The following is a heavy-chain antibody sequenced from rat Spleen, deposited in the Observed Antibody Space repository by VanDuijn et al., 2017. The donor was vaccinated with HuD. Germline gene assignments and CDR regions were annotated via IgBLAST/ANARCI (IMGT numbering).Heavy chain of an antibody. CDR2: IFYDGNRA. V-gene: IGHV5S10*01. Sequence: EVHLVESDGGLVQPGRSLKLSCAASGFTFSNYDMAWVRQAPTKGLEWVATIFYDGNRAYYRDSVKGRFTISRDNSKNTLYLEMNSLRSEDTAMYYWAARNYPGPRDYWGQGVLVTVSS. CDR3: AARNYPGPRDY. D-gene: IGHD1-4*01. J-gene: IGHJ2*01. CDR1: GFTFSNYD.